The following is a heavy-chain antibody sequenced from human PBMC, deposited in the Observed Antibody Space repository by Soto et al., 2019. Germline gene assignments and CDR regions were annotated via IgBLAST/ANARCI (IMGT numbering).Heavy chain of an antibody. CDR1: GFTFSSYA. CDR2: ISYDGSNK. V-gene: IGHV3-30-3*01. J-gene: IGHJ6*02. D-gene: IGHD3-3*01. Sequence: QVQLVESGGGVVQPGRSLRLSCAASGFTFSSYAMHWVRQAPGKGLEWVAVISYDGSNKYYADSVKGRFTISRDNSKNTLYLQMNSLRAEDTAVYYCARDNGITIFGVDTYGMDVWCQGTTVTVSS. CDR3: ARDNGITIFGVDTYGMDV.